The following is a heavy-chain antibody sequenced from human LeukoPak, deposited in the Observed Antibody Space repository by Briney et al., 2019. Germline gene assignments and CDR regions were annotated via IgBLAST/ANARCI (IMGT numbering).Heavy chain of an antibody. CDR1: GFTFSSYA. V-gene: IGHV3-23*01. Sequence: GGSLRLSCAASGFTFSSYAMSWVRQAPGKGLEWVSAISGRGGSTNYADSVKGRFTISRDNSKSTLFLQMNSLRAEDTAEYYCAKVRQQLVVDAFDIWGQGAVVIVSS. CDR2: ISGRGGST. D-gene: IGHD6-13*01. J-gene: IGHJ3*02. CDR3: AKVRQQLVVDAFDI.